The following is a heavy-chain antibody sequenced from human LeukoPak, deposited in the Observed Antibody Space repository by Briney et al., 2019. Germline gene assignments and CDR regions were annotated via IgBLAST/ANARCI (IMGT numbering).Heavy chain of an antibody. Sequence: GGSLRLSCAASGFTFSDHYIDWVRQAPGEGLEWVARTRNKVNSYTTAYAASVTGRFTVSRDDSSSSVYLQMNSLKIEDTAVYYCARSMYGEGRRIIDFDYWGQGSLLTVSS. J-gene: IGHJ4*02. CDR2: TRNKVNSYTT. D-gene: IGHD4/OR15-4a*01. V-gene: IGHV3-72*01. CDR3: ARSMYGEGRRIIDFDY. CDR1: GFTFSDHY.